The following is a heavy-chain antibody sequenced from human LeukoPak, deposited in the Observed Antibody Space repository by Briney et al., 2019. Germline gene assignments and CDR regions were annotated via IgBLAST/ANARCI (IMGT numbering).Heavy chain of an antibody. V-gene: IGHV1-2*02. CDR3: ARDRRTYYYGSGSYYYFDY. CDR1: GYTFTGYY. D-gene: IGHD3-10*01. J-gene: IGHJ4*02. CDR2: INPNSGGT. Sequence: ASVKVSCKASGYTFTGYYLHWVRQAPGQGLEWMGWINPNSGGTNYAQKFQGRVTMTRDTSISTAYMELSRLRSDDTAVYYCARDRRTYYYGSGSYYYFDYWGRGTLVTVSS.